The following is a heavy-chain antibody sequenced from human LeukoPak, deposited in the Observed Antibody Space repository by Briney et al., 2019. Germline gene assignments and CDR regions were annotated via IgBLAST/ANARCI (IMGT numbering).Heavy chain of an antibody. Sequence: PGGSLRLSCAASGFTFSSSWMSWVRQAPGKGLEWVSAISGSGGSTYYADSVKGRFTISRDNSKNTLYLQMNSLRADDTAVYFCAKDRTGTLGYFDYWGQGTLVTVSS. D-gene: IGHD1-7*01. J-gene: IGHJ4*02. CDR3: AKDRTGTLGYFDY. CDR2: ISGSGGST. CDR1: GFTFSSSW. V-gene: IGHV3-23*01.